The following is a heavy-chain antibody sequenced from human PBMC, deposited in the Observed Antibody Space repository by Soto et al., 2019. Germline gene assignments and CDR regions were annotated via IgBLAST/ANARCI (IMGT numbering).Heavy chain of an antibody. J-gene: IGHJ2*01. CDR3: AREIMPLTNDSYFDL. Sequence: QVQLQESGPGLVKPSETLSLTCTVSGGSISGGVHSWSWIRQPPGKGLEWVGHIFDSGSTDYNPCLQSRLTISVDTSKNQLSLRQSSVTAADTAVYYCAREIMPLTNDSYFDLWGRGTLVTVSS. V-gene: IGHV4-30-4*01. CDR1: GGSISGGVHS. D-gene: IGHD2-8*01. CDR2: IFDSGST.